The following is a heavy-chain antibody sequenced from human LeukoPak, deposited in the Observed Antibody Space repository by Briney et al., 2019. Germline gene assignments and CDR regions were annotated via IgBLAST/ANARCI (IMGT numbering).Heavy chain of an antibody. CDR1: GGSISSYY. V-gene: IGHV4-59*01. J-gene: IGHJ5*02. D-gene: IGHD6-13*01. Sequence: SETLSLTCTVSGGSISSYYWSWIRQPPGKGLEWIGYIDYSGSTNYNPSLKSRVTISLDTSKNQFSLKLSSVTAADTAVYYCARDHIAANGTSSWFDPWGQGTLVTVSS. CDR3: ARDHIAANGTSSWFDP. CDR2: IDYSGST.